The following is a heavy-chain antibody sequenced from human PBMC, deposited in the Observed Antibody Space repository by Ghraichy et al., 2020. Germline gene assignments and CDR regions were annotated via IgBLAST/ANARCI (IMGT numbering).Heavy chain of an antibody. CDR1: GFTFSSYS. Sequence: GGSLRLSCVGSGFTFSSYSLNWVRQSPGKGLEWVSDITSSSRTKSYADSVRGRFTISRDNAQNSLYLQMNSLRDEDTAVYYCARGSKVVRFFYYDGRDVWGQGTTVTVSS. V-gene: IGHV3-48*02. CDR3: ARGSKVVRFFYYDGRDV. D-gene: IGHD4-23*01. CDR2: ITSSSRTK. J-gene: IGHJ6*02.